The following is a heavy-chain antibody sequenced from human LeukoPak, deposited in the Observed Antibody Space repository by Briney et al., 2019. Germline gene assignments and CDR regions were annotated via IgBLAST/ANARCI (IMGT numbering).Heavy chain of an antibody. CDR3: ARDGGYSGYDADC. Sequence: GGSLRLSCAASGFTFSSSWMSWVRQAPGKGLEWVSYISDSSAMYYADSVRGRFTISRENDKNSLFLQMNSLRAEDTAVYYCARDGGYSGYDADCWGQGTLVTVSS. D-gene: IGHD5-12*01. V-gene: IGHV3-48*01. CDR2: ISDSSAM. CDR1: GFTFSSSW. J-gene: IGHJ4*02.